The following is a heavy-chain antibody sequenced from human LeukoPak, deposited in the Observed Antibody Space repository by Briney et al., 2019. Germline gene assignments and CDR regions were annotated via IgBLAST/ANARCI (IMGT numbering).Heavy chain of an antibody. V-gene: IGHV4-34*01. CDR1: GGSFSGYY. J-gene: IGHJ3*02. D-gene: IGHD2-2*01. CDR3: ARAAPDIVVVPANDAFDI. CDR2: INHSGST. Sequence: SETLSLTCAVYGGSFSGYYWSWIRQPPGKGLEWIGEINHSGSTNYNPSLKSRVTISVDTSNNQFSLKLSSVTAADTAVYYCARAAPDIVVVPANDAFDIWGQGTMVTVSS.